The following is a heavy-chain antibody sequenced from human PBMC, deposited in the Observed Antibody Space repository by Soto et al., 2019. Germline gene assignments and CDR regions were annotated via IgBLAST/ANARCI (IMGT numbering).Heavy chain of an antibody. CDR2: IYYSGST. D-gene: IGHD1-26*01. V-gene: IGHV4-59*01. CDR1: GGSISSYY. Sequence: QVQLQESGPGLVKPSETLSLTCTVSGGSISSYYWSWIRQPPGKGLEWIGYIYYSGSTNYNPSLNSRVTISVDTSKNQFSLKLSSVTAADTAVYYCARESGSYEGAFDIWGQGTMVTVSS. CDR3: ARESGSYEGAFDI. J-gene: IGHJ3*02.